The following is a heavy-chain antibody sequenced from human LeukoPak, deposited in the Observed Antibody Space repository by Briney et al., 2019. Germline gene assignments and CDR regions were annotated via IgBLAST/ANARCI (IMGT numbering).Heavy chain of an antibody. CDR3: ARDQVGPYDY. Sequence: ASVKVSCKASGYTFTSYGISWVRQAPGQGLEWMGWISAHNGNTNYAQKFQGRVTMTRDTSISTAYMELSRLRSDDTAVYYCARDQVGPYDYWGQGTLVTVSS. V-gene: IGHV1-18*01. D-gene: IGHD1-26*01. J-gene: IGHJ4*02. CDR1: GYTFTSYG. CDR2: ISAHNGNT.